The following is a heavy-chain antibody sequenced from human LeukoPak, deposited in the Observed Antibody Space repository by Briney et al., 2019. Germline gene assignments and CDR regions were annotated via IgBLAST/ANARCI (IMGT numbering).Heavy chain of an antibody. J-gene: IGHJ6*01. V-gene: IGHV4-39*01. CDR3: ARHKGRSFE. CDR2: LFHSGST. D-gene: IGHD1-26*01. CDR1: GGSISTTSHY. Sequence: SETLSLTCTVSGGSISTTSHYWARIRQSPARGLEWLGTLFHSGSTYTNPSPNSRHTISADTPKNQFSLLLADVTAADTSVYYCARHKGRSFEWG.